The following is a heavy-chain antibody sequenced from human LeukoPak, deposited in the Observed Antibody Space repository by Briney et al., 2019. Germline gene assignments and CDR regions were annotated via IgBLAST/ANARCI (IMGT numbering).Heavy chain of an antibody. D-gene: IGHD4-17*01. CDR1: GYPFTTYY. Sequence: GASVNVSCKASGYPFTTYYIHWARQAPGQGLEWMGCINPKNGDSKYAQKFQGRVTMTRATSIATAYMEVSRLTSDDTAVYFCARAGYDYGDSSDFWGQGTLVTVSS. CDR2: INPKNGDS. CDR3: ARAGYDYGDSSDF. J-gene: IGHJ4*02. V-gene: IGHV1-2*02.